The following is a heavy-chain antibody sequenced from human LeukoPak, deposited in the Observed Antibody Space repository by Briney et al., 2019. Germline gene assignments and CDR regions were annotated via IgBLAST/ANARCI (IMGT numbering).Heavy chain of an antibody. Sequence: ASETLSLTCAVYAGSFSGYYWRWLRQPPGKGLEWIGEINHSGSTNDNPSLKSRVTISVDTSKNPFSRKLSSVTAADTAVYYWARADGSGSYDAFDIWGQGTMVTVSS. CDR1: AGSFSGYY. CDR3: ARADGSGSYDAFDI. CDR2: INHSGST. J-gene: IGHJ3*02. D-gene: IGHD3-10*01. V-gene: IGHV4-34*01.